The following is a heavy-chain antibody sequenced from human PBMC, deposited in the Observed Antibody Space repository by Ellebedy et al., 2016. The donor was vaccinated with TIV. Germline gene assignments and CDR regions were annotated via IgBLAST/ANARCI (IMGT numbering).Heavy chain of an antibody. CDR1: GYSFTSYW. J-gene: IGHJ4*02. CDR3: ARPPDYFLDY. D-gene: IGHD2/OR15-2a*01. Sequence: GESLKIPCNGSGYSFTSYWIAWVRQMPGKGLEWMGIIYLGDSDTRYSPSFQGQVTISADKSISTAYLHWSSLKASDTAMYYFARPPDYFLDYWGQGTLVTVSS. V-gene: IGHV5-51*01. CDR2: IYLGDSDT.